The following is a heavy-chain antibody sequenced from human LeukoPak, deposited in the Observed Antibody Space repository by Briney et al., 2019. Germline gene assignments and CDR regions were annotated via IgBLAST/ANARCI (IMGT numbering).Heavy chain of an antibody. CDR2: VYYTGSS. J-gene: IGHJ6*02. CDR1: GGSINDHA. D-gene: IGHD6-13*01. CDR3: ARLSRIATAGAYSYHSLDI. V-gene: IGHV4-59*11. Sequence: SETLSLTCTVSGGSINDHAWCWIRQPPGRGLEWIGCVYYTGSSEYNASLKSRLTISTDTSNNQLSLKVTSVTAADTVIYSCARLSRIATAGAYSYHSLDIWGQGTTVTVSS.